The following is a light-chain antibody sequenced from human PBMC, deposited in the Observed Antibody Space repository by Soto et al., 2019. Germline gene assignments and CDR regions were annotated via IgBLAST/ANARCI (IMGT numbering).Light chain of an antibody. V-gene: IGKV1-17*01. J-gene: IGKJ1*01. Sequence: DIQMTQSPSSLSASVGDRVTITCRASQAITNDLSWYQQKPGEPPKHVIYAASTLDSGVPSRFSGSGSGTEFTLTISSLQPEDFATYFCLQHNSYSRTFGQGTKVEIK. CDR2: AAS. CDR3: LQHNSYSRT. CDR1: QAITND.